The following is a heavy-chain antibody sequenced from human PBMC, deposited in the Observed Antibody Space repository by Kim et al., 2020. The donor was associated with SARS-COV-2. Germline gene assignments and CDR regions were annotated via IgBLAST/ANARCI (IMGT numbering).Heavy chain of an antibody. Sequence: GGSLRLSCAASGFTFSSFGMHWVRQAPGKGLEWVAVISYDGNNKYYADSVKGRITISRDNSQNTLYLQMNRLSAEDTAVYHCAKDLVREFDWDRPYFHRGMDGWGQGTTVTVSS. CDR1: GFTFSSFG. CDR3: AKDLVREFDWDRPYFHRGMDG. D-gene: IGHD3-9*01. CDR2: ISYDGNNK. V-gene: IGHV3-30*18. J-gene: IGHJ6*02.